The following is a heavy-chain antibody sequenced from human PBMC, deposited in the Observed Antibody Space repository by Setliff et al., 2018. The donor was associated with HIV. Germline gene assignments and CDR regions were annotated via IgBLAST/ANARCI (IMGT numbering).Heavy chain of an antibody. CDR1: GYSFTSNW. D-gene: IGHD2-8*02. CDR2: IDPVDSST. CDR3: ARDWDTGVENYYMDV. J-gene: IGHJ6*03. Sequence: PGESLKISCKASGYSFTSNWISWVRQMPGKGLEWMGRIDPVDSSTNYSPSFQGHVTISADKSISTAYLQWSSLKASDTAMYYCARDWDTGVENYYMDVWGKGTTVTVSS. V-gene: IGHV5-10-1*01.